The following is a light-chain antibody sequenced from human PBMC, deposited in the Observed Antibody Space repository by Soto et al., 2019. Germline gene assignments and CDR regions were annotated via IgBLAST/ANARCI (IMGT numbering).Light chain of an antibody. V-gene: IGLV2-14*01. J-gene: IGLJ2*01. CDR1: SSDVGGYNY. CDR2: DVS. Sequence: QSALTQPASVSGSPGQSITISCTGTSSDVGGYNYVSWYQQHPGKAPKLMIYDVSNRPSGVSNRFSGSKSGTTASLTISGLRAGDEADYYGTPYTSSSTLRVFGGGTKLTLL. CDR3: TPYTSSSTLRV.